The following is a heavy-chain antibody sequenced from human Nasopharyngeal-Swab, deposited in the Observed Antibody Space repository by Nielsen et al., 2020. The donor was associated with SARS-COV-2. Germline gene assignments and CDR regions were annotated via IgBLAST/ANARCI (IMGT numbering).Heavy chain of an antibody. Sequence: GGSLRLSCAASGFTFSSFGMHWVRQAPGKGLEWVAFIAHDASNEYYGDSVKGRFSISRDSSKNTLYLQMDSLRGEDTAVYHCARDAPAHYGAFYWGRGTLVTVSS. CDR1: GFTFSSFG. J-gene: IGHJ4*02. D-gene: IGHD4-17*01. V-gene: IGHV3-30*03. CDR2: IAHDASNE. CDR3: ARDAPAHYGAFY.